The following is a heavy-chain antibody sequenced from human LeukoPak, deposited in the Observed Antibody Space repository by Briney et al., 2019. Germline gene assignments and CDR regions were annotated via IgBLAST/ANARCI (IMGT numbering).Heavy chain of an antibody. CDR3: ARETEYYDFWSGYYL. V-gene: IGHV3-7*03. CDR1: GFSFSNYW. Sequence: PGGSLRLSCAASGFSFSNYWMSWVRQAPGKGLEWVANIKQDGSEKYYVDSVKGRFPISRDNAKNSLYLQMNSLRAEDTAVYYCARETEYYDFWSGYYLWGQGTLVTVSS. CDR2: IKQDGSEK. J-gene: IGHJ4*02. D-gene: IGHD3-3*01.